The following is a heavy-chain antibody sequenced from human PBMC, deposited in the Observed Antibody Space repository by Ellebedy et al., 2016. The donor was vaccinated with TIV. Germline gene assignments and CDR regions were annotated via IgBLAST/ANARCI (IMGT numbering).Heavy chain of an antibody. CDR2: IYYSGST. Sequence: SETLSLTXAVSGGSISSGGYYWSWIRQPPGKGLEWIGYIYYSGSTNYNPSLKSRVTMSVDTSKNQFSLKLSSVTAADTAVYYCARLERHYDLLTGYDYYYYGMDVWGQGTTVTVSS. CDR1: GGSISSGGYY. D-gene: IGHD3-9*01. CDR3: ARLERHYDLLTGYDYYYYGMDV. J-gene: IGHJ6*02. V-gene: IGHV4-61*08.